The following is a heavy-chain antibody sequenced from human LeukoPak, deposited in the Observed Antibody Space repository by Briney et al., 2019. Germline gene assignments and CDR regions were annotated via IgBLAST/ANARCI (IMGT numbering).Heavy chain of an antibody. D-gene: IGHD3-9*01. Sequence: SETLSLTCTVSGGSISSSSYYWGWIRQPPGKGLEWIGSIYYSGSTYYNPSLKSRVTISVDTSKNQFSLKLSSVTAADTAVYYCASVWPYDILTGYYIGAFDIWGQGTMVTVSS. CDR3: ASVWPYDILTGYYIGAFDI. CDR1: GGSISSSSYY. V-gene: IGHV4-39*01. J-gene: IGHJ3*02. CDR2: IYYSGST.